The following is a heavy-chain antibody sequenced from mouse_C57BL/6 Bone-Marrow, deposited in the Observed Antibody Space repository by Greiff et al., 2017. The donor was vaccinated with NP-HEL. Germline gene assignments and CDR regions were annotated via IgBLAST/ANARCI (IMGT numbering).Heavy chain of an antibody. J-gene: IGHJ3*01. CDR2: INPYNGGT. Sequence: EVQLQQSGPVLVKPGASVKMSCKASGYTFTDYYMNWVKQSHGKSLEWIGVINPYNGGTSYNQKFKGKATLTVDKSSSTAYMELNSLTSEDSAVYYCARPGSRRAWFAYWGQGTLVTVSA. V-gene: IGHV1-19*01. CDR3: ARPGSRRAWFAY. CDR1: GYTFTDYY. D-gene: IGHD1-1*01.